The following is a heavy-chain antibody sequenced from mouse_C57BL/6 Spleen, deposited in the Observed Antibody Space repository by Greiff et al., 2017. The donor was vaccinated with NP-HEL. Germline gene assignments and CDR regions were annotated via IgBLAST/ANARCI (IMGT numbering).Heavy chain of an antibody. CDR3: ARGGYGSSYGYAMDY. CDR1: GYAFSSYW. J-gene: IGHJ4*01. Sequence: VQLQQSGAELVKPGASVKISCKASGYAFSSYWMNWVKQRPGKGLEWIGQIYPGDGDTNYNGKFKGKATLTADKSSSTAYMQLSSLTSEDSAVYFCARGGYGSSYGYAMDYWGQGTSVTVSS. D-gene: IGHD1-1*01. V-gene: IGHV1-80*01. CDR2: IYPGDGDT.